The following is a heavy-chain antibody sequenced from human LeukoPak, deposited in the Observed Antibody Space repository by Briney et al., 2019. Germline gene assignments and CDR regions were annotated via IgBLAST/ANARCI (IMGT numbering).Heavy chain of an antibody. D-gene: IGHD2-2*01. J-gene: IGHJ6*03. CDR1: GGTFSSYA. CDR3: ARVVSTYGNYYYMDV. CDR2: IIPIFGTA. V-gene: IGHV1-69*13. Sequence: AASVKVSCKASGGTFSSYAISWVRQAPGQGLEWMGGIIPIFGTANYAQNFQGRVTITADESTSTAYMELSSLRSEDTAVYYCARVVSTYGNYYYMDVWGKGTTVTVSS.